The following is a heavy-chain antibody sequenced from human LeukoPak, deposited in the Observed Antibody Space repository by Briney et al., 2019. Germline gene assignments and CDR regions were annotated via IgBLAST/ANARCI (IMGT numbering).Heavy chain of an antibody. V-gene: IGHV3-53*01. CDR1: GLPLSSNY. J-gene: IGHJ6*02. Sequence: GGSLTLSCGPSGLPLSSNYMSWVRQPPARGLEWVSVIYRCGSTYHADSVKGRFTISRDNSKNTLYLQMNSLGAEDTAVYYCARVGPERYRSYCSGGSCPSYGMDVWGQGTTVTVSS. CDR3: ARVGPERYRSYCSGGSCPSYGMDV. D-gene: IGHD2-15*01. CDR2: IYRCGST.